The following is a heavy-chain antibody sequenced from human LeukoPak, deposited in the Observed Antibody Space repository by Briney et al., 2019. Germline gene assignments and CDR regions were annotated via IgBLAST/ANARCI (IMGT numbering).Heavy chain of an antibody. CDR3: ASGPHYYDSSGYYFPFDY. Sequence: SETLSLTCTVSGGSISSSSYYWGWIRQPPGKGLEWIGSIYYSGSTYYNPSLKSRVTISVDTSKNQFSLKLSSVTAADTAVYFCASGPHYYDSSGYYFPFDYWGQGTLVTVSS. D-gene: IGHD3-22*01. CDR2: IYYSGST. V-gene: IGHV4-39*07. CDR1: GGSISSSSYY. J-gene: IGHJ4*02.